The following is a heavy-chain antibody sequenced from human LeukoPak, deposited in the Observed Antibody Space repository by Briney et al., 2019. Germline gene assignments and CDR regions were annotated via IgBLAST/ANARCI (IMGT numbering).Heavy chain of an antibody. CDR3: AKDLGQTASTDFDY. CDR1: GFTFSSYA. D-gene: IGHD2-21*02. Sequence: QPGGSLRLSCAASGFTFSSYAMSWVRQAPGKGLEWVAAIGGSGGRTYYADSVRGRFTISRDNSKSTLYLQLTSLRADDTAVYYCAKDLGQTASTDFDYWGQGTLVTVSS. V-gene: IGHV3-23*01. CDR2: IGGSGGRT. J-gene: IGHJ4*02.